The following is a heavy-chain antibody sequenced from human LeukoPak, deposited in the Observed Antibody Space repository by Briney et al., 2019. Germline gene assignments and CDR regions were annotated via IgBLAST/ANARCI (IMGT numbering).Heavy chain of an antibody. CDR3: ARDGTGGSDY. CDR1: GFTFSNYW. D-gene: IGHD3-16*01. J-gene: IGHJ4*02. Sequence: PGGSLRLSCAASGFTFSNYWISWVRQAPGKGLEWVANIKRDGSERYYVDSVKGRFTISRDNAKNSVYLQMNSLRGEDTAVYYCARDGTGGSDYWGQGTLVTVSS. CDR2: IKRDGSER. V-gene: IGHV3-7*05.